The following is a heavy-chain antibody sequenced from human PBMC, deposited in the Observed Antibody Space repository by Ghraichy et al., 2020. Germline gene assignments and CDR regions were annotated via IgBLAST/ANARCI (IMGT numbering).Heavy chain of an antibody. V-gene: IGHV3-66*01. J-gene: IGHJ4*02. D-gene: IGHD3-3*01. CDR1: GFTVSNNY. Sequence: GGSLRLSCAASGFTVSNNYMNWVRQAPGKGLEWVSVIYRDGNTYYADSVKGRFTISRDSSLNTLYLQMNSLRAEDTALYYCARVGDFWRESEVGFDSCGQGTLVTVSS. CDR3: ARVGDFWRESEVGFDS. CDR2: IYRDGNT.